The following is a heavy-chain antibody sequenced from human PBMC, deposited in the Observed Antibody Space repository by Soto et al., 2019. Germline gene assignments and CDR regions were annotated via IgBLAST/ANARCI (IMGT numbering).Heavy chain of an antibody. CDR3: ARIYFDSTGFAVDP. CDR1: GASVSTGY. D-gene: IGHD3-22*01. V-gene: IGHV4-4*09. Sequence: QMQLQESGPGLVKPSETLSLTCTVSGASVSTGYWSWIRRPPGKGLEWIGFMYFGGSFNYNPSLTSRVTTSAETSKKQFAMKPTSVTAADTAVCYCARIYFDSTGFAVDPWGHGTLVTVSS. J-gene: IGHJ5*02. CDR2: MYFGGSF.